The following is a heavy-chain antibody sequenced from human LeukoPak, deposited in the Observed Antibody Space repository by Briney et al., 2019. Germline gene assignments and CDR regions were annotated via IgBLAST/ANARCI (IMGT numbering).Heavy chain of an antibody. CDR2: IYPSDSDT. CDR3: ARRYGHSSDH. CDR1: GYSFTANW. J-gene: IGHJ4*02. D-gene: IGHD4-17*01. Sequence: GESLKISCKSSGYSFTANWIGWVRQMPGKGLEWMGIIYPSDSDTRYSPSFQGQVTISADKSISTAYLQWSSLKAPDTAMYYCARRYGHSSDHWGQGTLVTVSS. V-gene: IGHV5-51*01.